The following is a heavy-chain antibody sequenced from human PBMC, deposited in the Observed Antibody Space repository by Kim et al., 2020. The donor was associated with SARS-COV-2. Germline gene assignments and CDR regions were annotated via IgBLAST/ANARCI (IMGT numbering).Heavy chain of an antibody. CDR1: GYSFTSYW. D-gene: IGHD3-22*01. Sequence: GESVKISCKGSGYSFTSYWIGWVRQMPGKGLEWMGIIYPGDSDTRYSPSFQGQVTISADKSISTAYLQWSSLKASDTAMYYCASYYDSSGYSNDAFDIWGQGTMVTVSS. J-gene: IGHJ3*02. CDR2: IYPGDSDT. CDR3: ASYYDSSGYSNDAFDI. V-gene: IGHV5-51*01.